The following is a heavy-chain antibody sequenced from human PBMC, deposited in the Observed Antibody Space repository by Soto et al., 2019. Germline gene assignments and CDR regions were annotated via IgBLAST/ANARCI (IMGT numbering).Heavy chain of an antibody. J-gene: IGHJ5*02. CDR1: GYIFTNYW. D-gene: IGHD6-6*01. CDR2: IWPGDSET. CDR3: ARHGSIGARQNWFDP. V-gene: IGHV5-51*01. Sequence: PGESLKISCKGSGYIFTNYWIGWVRQVPGKGLEWMGIIWPGDSETRYSPSFQGQVTISVDKSISTAYLQWSSLKASDTAMYYCARHGSIGARQNWFDPWRQGTLVTVS.